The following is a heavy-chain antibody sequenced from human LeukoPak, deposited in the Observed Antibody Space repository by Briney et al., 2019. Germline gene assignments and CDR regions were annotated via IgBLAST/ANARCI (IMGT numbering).Heavy chain of an antibody. CDR2: IYYSGSN. V-gene: IGHV4-59*12. J-gene: IGHJ4*02. CDR1: GGSISSYY. CDR3: ASRVDSSGPY. D-gene: IGHD6-25*01. Sequence: SETLSLTCTVSGGSISSYYWSWIRQPPGKGLEWIGYIYYSGSNNYNPSLKSRVTISVDKSQNQFSLQLSSVTAADTAVYYCASRVDSSGPYWGQGTLVTVSS.